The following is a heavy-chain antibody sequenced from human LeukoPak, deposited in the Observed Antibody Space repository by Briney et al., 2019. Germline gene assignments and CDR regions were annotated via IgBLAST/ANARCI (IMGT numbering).Heavy chain of an antibody. D-gene: IGHD3-22*01. CDR1: GYSISSGYY. V-gene: IGHV4-38-2*02. CDR2: IYHSGST. J-gene: IGHJ4*02. Sequence: PSETLSLTCDVSGYSISSGYYWGWIRQPPGKGLEWIGSIYHSGSTYYNPSLNSRVTISVDTSKNQFSLKLTSVTAADTAVYYCARDHDYYDSSGYSDYWGQGTLVTVSS. CDR3: ARDHDYYDSSGYSDY.